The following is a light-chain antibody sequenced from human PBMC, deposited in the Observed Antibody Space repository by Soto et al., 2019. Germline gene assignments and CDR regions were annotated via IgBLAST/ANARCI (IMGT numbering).Light chain of an antibody. J-gene: IGKJ4*02. CDR1: QSVSSNS. CDR2: GAS. CDR3: QNFGSSHFR. Sequence: VLTQSQGTLSWSPVERATLSCRASQSVSSNSLAWYQQTPGQAPRLLIYGASSRATGIPDRFSGSGSETDFTLTSSRLEPEYFAVYSCQNFGSSHFRFGGGTKVEIK. V-gene: IGKV3-20*01.